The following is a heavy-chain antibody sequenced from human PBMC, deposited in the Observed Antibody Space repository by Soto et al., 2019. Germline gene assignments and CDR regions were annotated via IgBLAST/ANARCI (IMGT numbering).Heavy chain of an antibody. D-gene: IGHD5-12*01. J-gene: IGHJ5*02. CDR3: ARVVIVDIVAKGHWFDP. Sequence: SETLSLTCTVSGGSVSSSSCYWGWIRQPPGKGLEWIGYIYYSGSTYYNPSLKSRVTISVDTSKNQFSLKLSSVTAADTAVYYCARVVIVDIVAKGHWFDPWGQGTLVTVSS. CDR1: GGSVSSSSCY. V-gene: IGHV4-30-4*08. CDR2: IYYSGST.